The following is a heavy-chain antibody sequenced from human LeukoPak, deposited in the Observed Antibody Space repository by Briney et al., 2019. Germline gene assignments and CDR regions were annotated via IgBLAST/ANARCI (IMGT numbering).Heavy chain of an antibody. J-gene: IGHJ1*01. D-gene: IGHD6-13*01. CDR3: AKDPAAGTRSAKYFQH. Sequence: GGSLRLSCAASGFTFSSYAMSWVRQAPGKGLEWVSAISGSGGSTYYADSVKGRFTISRDNSKNTLYLQMNSLRAEDTAVYYCAKDPAAGTRSAKYFQHWGQGTLVTVSS. CDR2: ISGSGGST. CDR1: GFTFSSYA. V-gene: IGHV3-23*01.